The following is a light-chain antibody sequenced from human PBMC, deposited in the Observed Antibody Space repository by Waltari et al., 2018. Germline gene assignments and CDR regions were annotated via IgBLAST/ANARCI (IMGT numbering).Light chain of an antibody. CDR2: LGS. CDR1: RSLLHSSGYNY. CDR3: MQALQSPLT. J-gene: IGKJ4*01. Sequence: DIVMTQSPLSLPVTPGEPASISCKSSRSLLHSSGYNYVDWYLQKPGQSPQLLISLGSNRASGVPDRFSGSGSGTDFTLKISRVEAEDVGVYYCMQALQSPLTFGEGPRWRSN. V-gene: IGKV2-28*01.